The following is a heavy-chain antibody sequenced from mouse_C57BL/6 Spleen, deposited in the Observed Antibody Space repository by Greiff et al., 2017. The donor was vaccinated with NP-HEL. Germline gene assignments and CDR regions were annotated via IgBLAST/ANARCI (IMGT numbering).Heavy chain of an antibody. CDR3: ARGLLEGD. CDR1: GYAFSSSW. CDR2: IYPGDGDT. D-gene: IGHD2-3*01. J-gene: IGHJ2*01. V-gene: IGHV1-82*01. Sequence: VQGVESGPELVKPGASVKISCKASGYAFSSSWMNWVKQRPGKGLEWIGRIYPGDGDTNYNGKFKGKATLTADKSSSTAYMQLSSLTSEDSAVYFCARGLLEGDWGQGTTLTVSS.